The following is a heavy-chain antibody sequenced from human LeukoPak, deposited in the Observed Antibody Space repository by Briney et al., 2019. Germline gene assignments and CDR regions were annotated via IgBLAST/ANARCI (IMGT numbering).Heavy chain of an antibody. Sequence: GGSLRLSCAASGFTFSSYGMHWVRQAPGEGLEWVAVISYDGSNKYYADSVKGRFTISRDNSKNTLYLQMNSLRAEDTAVYYCAKDTSQLWLRGYFDYWGQGSLVTVSS. CDR1: GFTFSSYG. CDR2: ISYDGSNK. J-gene: IGHJ4*02. CDR3: AKDTSQLWLRGYFDY. V-gene: IGHV3-30*18. D-gene: IGHD5-18*01.